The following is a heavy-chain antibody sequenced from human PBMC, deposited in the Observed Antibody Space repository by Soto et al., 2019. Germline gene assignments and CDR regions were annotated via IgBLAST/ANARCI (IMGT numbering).Heavy chain of an antibody. Sequence: SLRLSCVASGFTFSSYGMQWVRQAPGKGLEWVALISYVGSNKYYTDSVKGRFTTSRDNSKNTVYLQMNSLRNEDTAVYYCANGEYFGEVWGQGTPVTVSS. V-gene: IGHV3-30*18. D-gene: IGHD3-10*01. CDR2: ISYVGSNK. CDR3: ANGEYFGEV. CDR1: GFTFSSYG. J-gene: IGHJ4*02.